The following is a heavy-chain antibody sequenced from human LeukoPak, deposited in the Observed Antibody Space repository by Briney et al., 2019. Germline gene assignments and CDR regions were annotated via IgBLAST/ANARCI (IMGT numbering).Heavy chain of an antibody. CDR1: GFTFSSYG. J-gene: IGHJ4*02. Sequence: GGSLRLSCAASGFTFSSYGMHWVRQAPGKGLEWVAFIRYDGSNKYYADSVKGRFTISRDNSKNTLYLQMNSLRAEDTALYYCAKEKDTNYYDSRIFDYWGQGTLVTVSS. D-gene: IGHD3-22*01. CDR2: IRYDGSNK. V-gene: IGHV3-30*02. CDR3: AKEKDTNYYDSRIFDY.